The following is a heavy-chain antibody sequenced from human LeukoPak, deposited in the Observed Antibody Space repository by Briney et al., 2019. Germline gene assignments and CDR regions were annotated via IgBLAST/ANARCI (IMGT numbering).Heavy chain of an antibody. CDR1: GGSISSSTYY. CDR2: MYYTGTT. Sequence: SETLSLTCTVSGGSISSSTYYWGWIRQPPGKGLEWIGAMYYTGTTYYNPSLRSRVIISVDTSKNQFSLKLSSVTAADTALYYCASAPRQGSIGSLDYWGQGTLVTVSS. CDR3: ASAPRQGSIGSLDY. D-gene: IGHD3-10*01. J-gene: IGHJ4*02. V-gene: IGHV4-39*01.